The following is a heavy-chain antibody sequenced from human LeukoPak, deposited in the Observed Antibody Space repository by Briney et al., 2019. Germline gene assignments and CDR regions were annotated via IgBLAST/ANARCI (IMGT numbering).Heavy chain of an antibody. J-gene: IGHJ5*01. CDR1: GGSIRSYY. D-gene: IGHD6-13*01. Sequence: PSETLSLTCTVSGGSIRSYYWRWIRQPPGKGLEWIGYISYSGSTNYNPSLKSRVTISVDTSKNQFSLKLSSVTAADTAVYDCARHAGYNWLDSWGQGTLVTVSS. V-gene: IGHV4-59*08. CDR2: ISYSGST. CDR3: ARHAGYNWLDS.